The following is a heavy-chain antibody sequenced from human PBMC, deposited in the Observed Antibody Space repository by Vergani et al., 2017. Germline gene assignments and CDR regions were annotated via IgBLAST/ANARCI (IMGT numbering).Heavy chain of an antibody. CDR1: GFTVSSNE. D-gene: IGHD3-10*01. Sequence: EVQLVESRGVLVQPGGSLRLSCAASGFTVSSNEMSWVRQAPGKGLEWVSSISGGSTYYADSRKGRFTISRDNSKKTLHLQMNSLRAEETAVYYCKKAEQNMVREVTPGFDYWGQGTLVTVSS. V-gene: IGHV3-38-3*01. J-gene: IGHJ4*02. CDR3: KKAEQNMVREVTPGFDY. CDR2: ISGGST.